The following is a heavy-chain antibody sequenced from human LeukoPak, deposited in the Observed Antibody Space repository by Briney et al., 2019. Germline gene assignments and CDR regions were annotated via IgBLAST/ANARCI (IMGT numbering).Heavy chain of an antibody. D-gene: IGHD6-19*01. CDR3: ARVGKNGWDFDH. J-gene: IGHJ4*02. V-gene: IGHV3-30*04. Sequence: PGRSLRLYCAASGFTFSSYAMQWVRQAPGKGLEWVAVISYDGSNKYYADSVKGRFIISRDNTKNSLYLQMSILRAEDTALYYCARVGKNGWDFDHWGQGTLVTVSS. CDR1: GFTFSSYA. CDR2: ISYDGSNK.